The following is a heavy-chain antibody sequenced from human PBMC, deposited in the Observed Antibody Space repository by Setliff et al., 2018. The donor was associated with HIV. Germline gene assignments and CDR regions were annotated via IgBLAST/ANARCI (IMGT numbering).Heavy chain of an antibody. CDR3: ARHDHSDNLSYPMDV. CDR2: IYYSGST. CDR1: GGSIYGSDYY. V-gene: IGHV4-39*01. D-gene: IGHD3-22*01. J-gene: IGHJ6*03. Sequence: SGGSIYGSDYYWGWIRQPPGKGLESIGSIYYSGSTYYKPSLKSRVTISVDTSKNQFSLKLSSVTAADTAVYYCARHDHSDNLSYPMDVWGKGTTVTVSS.